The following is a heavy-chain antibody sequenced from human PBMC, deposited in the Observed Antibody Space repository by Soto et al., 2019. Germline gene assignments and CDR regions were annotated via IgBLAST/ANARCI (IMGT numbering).Heavy chain of an antibody. Sequence: QITLKESGPTLVKPTQTLTLTCTFSGFSLSTSEVSVGWIRQPPGKALEWLALIYWDDDKRYSPSLRSRLTXTXHXYKHQVTLTMTNMAPVDTATYYCAHRIGSTTCLFDYWRQGTLVTVSS. V-gene: IGHV2-5*02. CDR2: IYWDDDK. J-gene: IGHJ4*02. CDR1: GFSLSTSEVS. D-gene: IGHD1-26*01. CDR3: AHRIGSTTCLFDY.